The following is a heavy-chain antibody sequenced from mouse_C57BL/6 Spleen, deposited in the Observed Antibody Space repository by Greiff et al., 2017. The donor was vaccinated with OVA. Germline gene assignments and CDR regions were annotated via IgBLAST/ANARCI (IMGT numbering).Heavy chain of an antibody. J-gene: IGHJ2*01. D-gene: IGHD2-1*01. CDR3: ARDGGNRVDY. CDR1: GYAFSSSW. CDR2: IYPGDGDT. Sequence: QVQLKQSGPELVKPGASVKISCKASGYAFSSSWMNWVKQRPGKGLEWIGRIYPGDGDTNYNGKFKGKATLTADKSSSTAYMQLSSLTSEDSAVYFCARDGGNRVDYWGQGTTLTVSS. V-gene: IGHV1-82*01.